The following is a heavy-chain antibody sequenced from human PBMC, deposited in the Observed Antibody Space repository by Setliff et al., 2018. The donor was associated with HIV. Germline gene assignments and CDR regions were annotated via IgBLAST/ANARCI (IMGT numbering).Heavy chain of an antibody. D-gene: IGHD3-9*01. V-gene: IGHV3-21*01. CDR1: GFSFSSYS. Sequence: GGSLRLSCAASGFSFSSYSMNWVRQAPGKGLEWVSSISSGTRYIHYADSVKGRFTISRDNSKNTLYLQMNSLRAEDTVVYYCAKDYDILTGPDVFDIWGQGTMVTVSS. J-gene: IGHJ3*02. CDR3: AKDYDILTGPDVFDI. CDR2: ISSGTRYI.